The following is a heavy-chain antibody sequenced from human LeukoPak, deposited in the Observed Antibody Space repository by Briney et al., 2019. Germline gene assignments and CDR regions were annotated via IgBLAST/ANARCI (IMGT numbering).Heavy chain of an antibody. V-gene: IGHV3-73*01. CDR2: VRSRDKNYAT. CDR1: GLGFAGSA. D-gene: IGHD3-16*01. J-gene: IGHJ5*02. CDR3: IRHIEYVAPGS. Sequence: GGSLRLSCAASGLGFAGSAVHWVRQTSGRGLEWIGCVRSRDKNYATIYGASARGRITISRDDSRNTASLQMNSLNTEDTAVYYCIRHIEYVAPGSWGQGTLVTVSS.